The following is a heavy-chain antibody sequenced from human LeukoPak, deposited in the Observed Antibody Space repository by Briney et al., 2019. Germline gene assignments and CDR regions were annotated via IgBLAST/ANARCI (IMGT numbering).Heavy chain of an antibody. Sequence: SETLSLTCTVSRGSVSMSTYYWGWIRQPPGKGVEWFGSIYYSGSTYYNPSLKSRVTISVDTSNNPFSLSLTSVTAADTAVYYCASLNWPPGDFDYWGQGTLVTVSS. CDR3: ASLNWPPGDFDY. V-gene: IGHV4-39*01. CDR2: IYYSGST. CDR1: RGSVSMSTYY. J-gene: IGHJ4*02.